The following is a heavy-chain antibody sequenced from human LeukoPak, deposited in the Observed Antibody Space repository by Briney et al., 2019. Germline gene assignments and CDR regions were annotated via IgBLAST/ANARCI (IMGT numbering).Heavy chain of an antibody. D-gene: IGHD1-14*01. CDR3: ARDATPPGLIFDS. J-gene: IGHJ4*02. CDR1: GFTFSSYW. V-gene: IGHV3-7*01. CDR2: IKQDGSEK. Sequence: GGSLRLSCAASGFTFSSYWMSWVRQAPGKGLEWMANIKQDGSEKYYVDSVKGRFTISRDNAKNSLYLQMNSLRAEDTAVYYCARDATPPGLIFDSWGQGTLVTVSS.